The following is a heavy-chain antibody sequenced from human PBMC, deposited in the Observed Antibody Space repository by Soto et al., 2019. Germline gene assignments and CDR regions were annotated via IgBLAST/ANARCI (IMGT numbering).Heavy chain of an antibody. Sequence: EVQLSESGGDLRQPGGSLRLSCAASGFTFTNYAMTWVRQTPGKGLEWVSGISASGGLKYYADSVQGRFTVSRDNSKNILYLQMDNLREDDTALYYCAREVGAPSGWLDPWGQGTQVTVSS. V-gene: IGHV3-23*01. CDR3: AREVGAPSGWLDP. CDR1: GFTFTNYA. J-gene: IGHJ5*02. CDR2: ISASGGLK. D-gene: IGHD1-26*01.